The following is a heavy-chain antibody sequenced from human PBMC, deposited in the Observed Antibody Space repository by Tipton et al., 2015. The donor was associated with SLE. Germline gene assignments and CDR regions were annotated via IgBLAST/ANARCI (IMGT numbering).Heavy chain of an antibody. V-gene: IGHV4-34*01. CDR3: ARGRAITILTALFFDY. CDR1: GASFSGYY. Sequence: TLSLTCAVYGASFSGYYCSWIRQPPGRGREWIGEINHSGGTTYNPSLKSRVTVSVDTSKNQFSLKLSSVTAAVTAVYYCARGRAITILTALFFDYWGQGTLVTVSS. J-gene: IGHJ4*02. D-gene: IGHD3-3*01. CDR2: INHSGGT.